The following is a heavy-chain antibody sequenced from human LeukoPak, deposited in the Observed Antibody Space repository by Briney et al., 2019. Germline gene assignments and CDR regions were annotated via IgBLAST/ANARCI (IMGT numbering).Heavy chain of an antibody. V-gene: IGHV3-66*01. J-gene: IGHJ3*02. CDR3: ARERSGSSWGAFDI. Sequence: GGSLRLSCAASGFTVSSNYMSWVRQAPGKGLEWVSVIYSGGSTYYADSVKGRFTISRDNSKNTLYLQMNSLRAEDTAVYYCARERSGSSWGAFDIWGQGTMVTVSS. CDR1: GFTVSSNY. CDR2: IYSGGST. D-gene: IGHD6-13*01.